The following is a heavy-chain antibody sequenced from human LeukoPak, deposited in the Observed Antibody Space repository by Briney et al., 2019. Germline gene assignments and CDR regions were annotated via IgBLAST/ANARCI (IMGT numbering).Heavy chain of an antibody. V-gene: IGHV1-3*01. CDR1: GYTFTSYA. Sequence: ASVKVSCKASGYTFTSYAMNWVRQAPGQRLEWMGWINAGNGNTKYSQKFQGRVTMTTDTSTSTAYMELRSLRSDDTAVYYCARSLGYCSGGSCYYFDYWGQGTLVTVSS. CDR2: INAGNGNT. J-gene: IGHJ4*02. D-gene: IGHD2-15*01. CDR3: ARSLGYCSGGSCYYFDY.